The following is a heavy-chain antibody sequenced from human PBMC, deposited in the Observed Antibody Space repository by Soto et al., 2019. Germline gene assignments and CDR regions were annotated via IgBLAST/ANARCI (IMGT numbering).Heavy chain of an antibody. D-gene: IGHD2-2*02. J-gene: IGHJ6*02. CDR3: AREYTAWPLAYGLDV. CDR2: ISSRSDI. Sequence: GGSLRLSCAASGFTFSNYSINWVRQAPGKGLEWVSSISSRSDIYYADSVKGRFTISRDNAKNSVSLQMNSLRAEDTAVYYCAREYTAWPLAYGLDVWGQGTTVTVSS. V-gene: IGHV3-21*01. CDR1: GFTFSNYS.